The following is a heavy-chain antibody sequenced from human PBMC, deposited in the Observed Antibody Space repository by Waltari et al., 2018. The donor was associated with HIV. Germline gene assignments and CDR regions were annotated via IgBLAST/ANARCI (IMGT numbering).Heavy chain of an antibody. D-gene: IGHD3-22*01. CDR2: ISWDGSNK. V-gene: IGHV3-30-3*01. Sequence: QVQLVASGGGVVQPGRSLRLSCAASGFTFIPSSLHWVRQAPGKGLWWVAVISWDGSNKHYADSVKGRCTISRDNSRNSLYLQMGSLRAEDTAVYYCGREGDYYDSSPFDYWGQGTLVTVSS. J-gene: IGHJ4*02. CDR3: GREGDYYDSSPFDY. CDR1: GFTFIPSS.